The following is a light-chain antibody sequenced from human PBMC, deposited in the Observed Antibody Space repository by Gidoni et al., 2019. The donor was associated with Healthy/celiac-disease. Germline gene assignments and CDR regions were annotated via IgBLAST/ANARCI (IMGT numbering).Light chain of an antibody. CDR3: QQYNSYPT. V-gene: IGKV1-5*03. CDR2: KSS. Sequence: IQMTQSPSTLSASVGDRDTITCRASQSISDWLDWYQQTPGKAPKLLIYKSSSLESGVPSRFSGSGSGTEFPLTISSLQPDYFATYYCQQYNSYPTFGGGTKVEIK. J-gene: IGKJ4*01. CDR1: QSISDW.